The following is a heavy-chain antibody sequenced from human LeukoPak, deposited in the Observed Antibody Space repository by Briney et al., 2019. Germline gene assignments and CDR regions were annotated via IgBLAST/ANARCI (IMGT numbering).Heavy chain of an antibody. Sequence: SVKVSCKASGGTFSSYAISWVRQAPGQGLEWMGGIIPIFGTANYAQKFQGRVTITADESTSTAYMELSSLRSEDTAVYYCARGGPSDFWSGYMYYFDYWGQGTLVTVSS. CDR3: ARGGPSDFWSGYMYYFDY. CDR1: GGTFSSYA. D-gene: IGHD3-3*01. CDR2: IIPIFGTA. J-gene: IGHJ4*02. V-gene: IGHV1-69*13.